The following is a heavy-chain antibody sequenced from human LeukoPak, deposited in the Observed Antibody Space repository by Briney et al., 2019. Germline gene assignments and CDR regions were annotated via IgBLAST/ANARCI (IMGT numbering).Heavy chain of an antibody. CDR1: GYTFTRYY. J-gene: IGHJ5*02. D-gene: IGHD3-22*01. CDR3: ARDFPTFYYDSSGHWFDP. CDR2: INPNSGGT. Sequence: GASVKVSCKASGYTFTRYYMHWVRQAPGQGREGMGWINPNSGGTNYEQKFQGRFTMTRDTSISTAYMELSRLRSDDTAVYYCARDFPTFYYDSSGHWFDPWGQGTLVTVSS. V-gene: IGHV1-2*02.